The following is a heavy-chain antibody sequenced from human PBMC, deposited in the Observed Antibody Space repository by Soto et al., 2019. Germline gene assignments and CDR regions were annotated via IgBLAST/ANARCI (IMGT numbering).Heavy chain of an antibody. V-gene: IGHV1-24*01. CDR2: FDPEDGET. D-gene: IGHD6-13*01. Sequence: ASVKVSCKVSGYTLTELSMHWVRQAPGKGLEWMGGFDPEDGETIYAQKFQGRVTMTEDTSTDTAYMELSSLRSEDTAVYYCATVTYPSSFRLVDYWGQGTLVTVSS. CDR3: ATVTYPSSFRLVDY. CDR1: GYTLTELS. J-gene: IGHJ4*02.